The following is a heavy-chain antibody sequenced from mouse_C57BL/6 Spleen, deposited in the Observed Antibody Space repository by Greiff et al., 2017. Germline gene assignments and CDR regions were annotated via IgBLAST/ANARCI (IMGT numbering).Heavy chain of an antibody. CDR1: GFTFSSYA. J-gene: IGHJ4*01. CDR2: ISDGGSYT. V-gene: IGHV5-4*01. CDR3: ARDRYYYGSSYGYAMDY. Sequence: EVQRVESGGGLVKPGGSLKLSCAASGFTFSSYAMSWVRQTPEKRLEWVATISDGGSYTYYPDNVKGRFTISRDNAKNNLYLQMSHLKSEDTAMYYCARDRYYYGSSYGYAMDYWGQGTSVTVSS. D-gene: IGHD1-1*01.